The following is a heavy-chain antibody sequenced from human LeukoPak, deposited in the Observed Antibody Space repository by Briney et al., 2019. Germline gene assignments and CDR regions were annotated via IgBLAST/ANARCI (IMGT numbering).Heavy chain of an antibody. CDR1: GYTFTGYY. J-gene: IGHJ4*02. CDR3: ARSRRVGNGEYPDY. D-gene: IGHD3-10*01. V-gene: IGHV1-2*02. CDR2: INPNTGDT. Sequence: ASVKVSCKASGYTFTGYYMHWVRKTPGQGLEWVGWINPNTGDTNYGRKFQGRVTMTRDTSINTAYMEPRSLRSDDTAVYYCARSRRVGNGEYPDYWGQGTLVTVSS.